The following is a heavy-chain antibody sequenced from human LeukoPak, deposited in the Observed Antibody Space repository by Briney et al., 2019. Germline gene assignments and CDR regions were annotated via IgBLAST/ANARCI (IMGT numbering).Heavy chain of an antibody. CDR3: ASSRTKLGYSSGWYDY. Sequence: GGSLRLSCAASGFTVSSNYMSWVRQAPGKGLEWVSVIYSGGSTYYADSVKGRFTISRDNSKNTQYLQMNSLRAEDTAVYYCASSRTKLGYSSGWYDYWGQGTLVTVSS. CDR2: IYSGGST. V-gene: IGHV3-53*01. CDR1: GFTVSSNY. J-gene: IGHJ4*02. D-gene: IGHD6-19*01.